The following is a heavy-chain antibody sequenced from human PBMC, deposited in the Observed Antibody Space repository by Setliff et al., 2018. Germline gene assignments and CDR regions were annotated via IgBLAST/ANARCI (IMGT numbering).Heavy chain of an antibody. CDR1: GFTFSSYA. CDR3: AKVNNRFWSGYYPYYYGMDV. D-gene: IGHD3-3*01. V-gene: IGHV3-23*01. Sequence: GSLRLSCVASGFTFSSYAMSWVRQAPGKGLEWVSAISGSGGSTYYADSVKGRFTISRDSSKNTLYLQMNSLRAEDTAVYYCAKVNNRFWSGYYPYYYGMDVWGQGTTVTVSS. J-gene: IGHJ6*02. CDR2: ISGSGGST.